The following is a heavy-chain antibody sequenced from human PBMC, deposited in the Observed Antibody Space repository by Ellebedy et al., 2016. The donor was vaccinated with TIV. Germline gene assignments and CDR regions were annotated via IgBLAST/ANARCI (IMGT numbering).Heavy chain of an antibody. V-gene: IGHV3-11*06. CDR2: ISSSSSYS. CDR3: ARNGYEDVWGSYHHDY. D-gene: IGHD3-16*02. J-gene: IGHJ4*02. Sequence: GGSLRLSCAASGFTFSDYYMSWIRQAPGKGLEWVSYISSSSSYSNYTDSVKGRFTISRDNAKNSLYLQMNSLRAEDTAVYYCARNGYEDVWGSYHHDYWGQGALVTVSS. CDR1: GFTFSDYY.